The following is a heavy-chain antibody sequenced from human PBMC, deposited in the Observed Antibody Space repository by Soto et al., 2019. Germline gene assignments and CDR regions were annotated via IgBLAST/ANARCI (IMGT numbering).Heavy chain of an antibody. CDR3: ARATVEYMLDY. D-gene: IGHD6-6*01. V-gene: IGHV4-30-4*01. J-gene: IGHJ4*02. CDR2: IYYSGST. Sequence: SETLSLTCTVSGGSISSGDYYWSWIRQPPGKGLEWIGYIYYSGSTYYNPSLKSRVTISVDTSKNQFSLKLSSVTAADTAVYYCARATVEYMLDYWGQGTLVTVS. CDR1: GGSISSGDYY.